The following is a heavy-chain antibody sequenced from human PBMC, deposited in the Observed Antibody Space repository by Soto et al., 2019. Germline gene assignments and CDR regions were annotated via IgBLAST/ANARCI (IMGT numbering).Heavy chain of an antibody. V-gene: IGHV3-33*01. CDR2: IWYDGSNK. CDR1: GFTFSSYG. J-gene: IGHJ3*02. D-gene: IGHD4-17*01. Sequence: GGSLRLSCAASGFTFSSYGMHWVRQAPGKGLEWVAVIWYDGSNKYYADSVKGRFTISRDNSKNTLYLQMNSLRAEDTAVYYCARDAGRTVTIQIFQGDAFDIWGQGTMVTVSS. CDR3: ARDAGRTVTIQIFQGDAFDI.